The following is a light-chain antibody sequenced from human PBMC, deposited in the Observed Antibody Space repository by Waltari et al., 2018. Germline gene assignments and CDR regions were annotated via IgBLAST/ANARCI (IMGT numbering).Light chain of an antibody. CDR3: AAWDDSLKGVL. Sequence: QSALTQTPSVSEAPRQRVTISCSGSRSNLGHHSVNWYQQVPGKAPKLLVFADDLLPSGVSDRFSGSKSGTSASLAISGLRSEDEGVYFCAAWDDSLKGVLFGGGTKLTVL. J-gene: IGLJ2*01. V-gene: IGLV1-36*01. CDR2: ADD. CDR1: RSNLGHHS.